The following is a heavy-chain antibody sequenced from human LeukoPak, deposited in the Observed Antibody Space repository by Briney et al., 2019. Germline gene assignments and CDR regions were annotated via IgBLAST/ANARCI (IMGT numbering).Heavy chain of an antibody. CDR2: IYHSGST. D-gene: IGHD3-3*01. V-gene: IGHV4-38-2*01. Sequence: PSETLSLTCAVSGYSISSGYYWGWIRQPLGKGLEWIGSIYHSGSTYYNPSLKSRVTISVDTSKNQFSLKLSSVTAADTAVYYCASLDYDFWSGYSGRFDPWGQGTLVTVSS. CDR1: GYSISSGYY. J-gene: IGHJ5*02. CDR3: ASLDYDFWSGYSGRFDP.